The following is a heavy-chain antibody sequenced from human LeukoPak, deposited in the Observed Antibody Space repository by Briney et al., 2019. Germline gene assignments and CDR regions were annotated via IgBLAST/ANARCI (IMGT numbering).Heavy chain of an antibody. CDR1: GFTFSSYA. D-gene: IGHD4-17*01. J-gene: IGHJ5*02. CDR3: TKDPNGDYIGAFDP. Sequence: GGSLRPSCAASGFTFSSYAMTWVRQAPGKGLEWVSSIRGDGGGAVYTDSVKGRFTTSRDNSKNMLYLQMNSLRAEDTALYYCTKDPNGDYIGAFDPWGQGTLVTVSS. CDR2: IRGDGGGA. V-gene: IGHV3-23*01.